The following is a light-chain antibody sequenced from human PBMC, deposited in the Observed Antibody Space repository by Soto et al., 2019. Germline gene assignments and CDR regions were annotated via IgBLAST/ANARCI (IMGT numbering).Light chain of an antibody. CDR1: SSDVGGYNY. J-gene: IGLJ3*02. Sequence: QSVLTQPASVSGSLGQSITISCTGSSSDVGGYNYVSWYQQHPGKAPKLMIYEVNNRPSGVSNRFSGSKSGNTASLTISGLQAEDEADYYCQSHDNSLMSASWVFGGGTKLTVL. V-gene: IGLV2-14*01. CDR3: QSHDNSLMSASWV. CDR2: EVN.